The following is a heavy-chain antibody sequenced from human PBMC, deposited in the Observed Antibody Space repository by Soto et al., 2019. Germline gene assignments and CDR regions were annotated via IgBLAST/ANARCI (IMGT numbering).Heavy chain of an antibody. V-gene: IGHV4-31*03. J-gene: IGHJ3*02. CDR2: MSYAGTT. CDR3: AREVMEAGDTDAFDI. CDR1: GGSISSGNQY. Sequence: QVQLQESGPGLVKPSQTLSLTCTVSGGSISSGNQYWSWIRQHPEKGLEWIGYMSYAGTTHYNPSLGSRVTISKDTSKNQFSLKVSSVTAADTAVFYCAREVMEAGDTDAFDIWCQGTVVTVSA. D-gene: IGHD6-13*01.